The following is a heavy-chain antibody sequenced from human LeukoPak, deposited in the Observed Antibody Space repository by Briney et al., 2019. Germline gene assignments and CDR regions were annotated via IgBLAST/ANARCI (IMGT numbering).Heavy chain of an antibody. CDR2: IIPISGTA. D-gene: IGHD2-8*01. J-gene: IGHJ4*02. CDR1: GGTFSSYA. V-gene: IGHV1-69*05. CDR3: ARLVYGGYFDY. Sequence: SVKVSCKASGGTFSSYAISWVRQAPGQGLEWMGGIIPISGTANYAQKFQGRVTITTDESTSTAYMELSSLRSEDTAVYYCARLVYGGYFDYWGQGTLVAVSS.